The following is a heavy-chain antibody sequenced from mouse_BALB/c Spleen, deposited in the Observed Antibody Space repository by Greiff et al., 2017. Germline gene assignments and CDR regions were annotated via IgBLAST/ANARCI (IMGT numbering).Heavy chain of an antibody. D-gene: IGHD2-4*01. CDR3: ARHYDYDREYYFDY. Sequence: EVMLVESGGGLVKPGGSLKLSCAASGFTFSSYAMSWVRQTPEKRLEWVATISSGGSYTYYPDSVKGRFTISRDNAKNTLYLQMSSLRSEDTAMYYCARHYDYDREYYFDYWGQGTTLTVSS. J-gene: IGHJ2*01. CDR2: ISSGGSYT. V-gene: IGHV5-9-3*01. CDR1: GFTFSSYA.